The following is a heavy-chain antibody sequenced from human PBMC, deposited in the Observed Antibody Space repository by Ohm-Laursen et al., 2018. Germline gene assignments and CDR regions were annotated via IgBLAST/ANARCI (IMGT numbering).Heavy chain of an antibody. V-gene: IGHV4-4*07. Sequence: GTLSLTCTVSGVSISTYSWNWIRQPAEKGLEWIGRIHTSGSSIYNPSLKSRVTMSLDTSKNQFSLKLSSVTAADTAVYYCARGATYIPYWGQGTLVAVSS. CDR3: ARGATYIPY. D-gene: IGHD2-21*01. J-gene: IGHJ4*02. CDR2: IHTSGSS. CDR1: GVSISTYS.